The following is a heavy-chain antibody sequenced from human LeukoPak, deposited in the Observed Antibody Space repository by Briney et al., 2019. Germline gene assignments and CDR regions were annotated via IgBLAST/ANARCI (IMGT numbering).Heavy chain of an antibody. J-gene: IGHJ4*02. V-gene: IGHV5-51*01. CDR3: ATWGTYYDFSGSFYFDY. Sequence: GESLKISCKGSGYSFTSYWIGCVRQMPGKGLEWMGIIDPGDSDTRYSPSFQGQVTISADKSISTAYLQWSSLKASDTAMYYCATWGTYYDFSGSFYFDYWGQGTLVTVSS. CDR2: IDPGDSDT. CDR1: GYSFTSYW. D-gene: IGHD3-3*01.